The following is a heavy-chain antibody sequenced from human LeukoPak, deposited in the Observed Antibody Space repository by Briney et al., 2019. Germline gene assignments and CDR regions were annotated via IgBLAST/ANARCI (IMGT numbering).Heavy chain of an antibody. D-gene: IGHD2-15*01. CDR3: ARRYCSGGSCYSERGAFDI. V-gene: IGHV4-61*02. CDR2: MYSSGST. Sequence: SETLSLTCTVSGVSIRSGSYYWSWIRQPAGKGLEWIGRMYSSGSTNYNPSLKSRVTISLDTSKYQFSLKLSSVTAADTAVYYCARRYCSGGSCYSERGAFDIWGQGTMVTVSS. J-gene: IGHJ3*02. CDR1: GVSIRSGSYY.